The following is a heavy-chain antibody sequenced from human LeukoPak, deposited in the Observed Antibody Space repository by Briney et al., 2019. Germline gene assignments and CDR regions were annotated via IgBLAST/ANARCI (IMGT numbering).Heavy chain of an antibody. CDR1: GFTFSGFW. D-gene: IGHD1-26*01. CDR3: ARRYTSSRYYPSDY. Sequence: GGSLRLSCAASGFTFSGFWMTWFRQAPGKGLEWVGIIKQDGSEKYYVESVKGRFTISRDNAANSLYLQMNRLSAEDAALYYCARRYTSSRYYPSDYWGQGTLVTVCS. J-gene: IGHJ4*02. CDR2: IKQDGSEK. V-gene: IGHV3-7*01.